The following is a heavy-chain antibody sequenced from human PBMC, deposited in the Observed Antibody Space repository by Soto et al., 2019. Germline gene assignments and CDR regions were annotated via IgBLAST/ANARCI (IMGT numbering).Heavy chain of an antibody. CDR2: IYNSGTT. CDR1: GGSISSGGYY. D-gene: IGHD2-2*01. Sequence: LSLTCTVSGGSISSGGYYWSWIRQHPGKGLEWIGYIYNSGTTYYNPSLKSRVTISADTSKNQFSLRLSSVTAADTAVYYCARGYCSSSSCFYFDYWGQGALVTVSS. V-gene: IGHV4-31*03. J-gene: IGHJ4*02. CDR3: ARGYCSSSSCFYFDY.